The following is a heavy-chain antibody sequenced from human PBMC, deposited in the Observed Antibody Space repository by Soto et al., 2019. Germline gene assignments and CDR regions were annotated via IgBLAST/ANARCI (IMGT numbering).Heavy chain of an antibody. CDR3: ARRGFGLFYYGTSGSPDFYYYNMDV. CDR1: GGSISSYC. CDR2: IFYTGIT. J-gene: IGHJ6*03. V-gene: IGHV4-59*08. D-gene: IGHD3-22*01. Sequence: SETLSLTCTVSGGSISSYCWSWIRQTPGKGLEWIGHIFYTGITKYNSSLRSRVTISLDTSKTQFSLTLKSVTAADTAVYYCARRGFGLFYYGTSGSPDFYYYNMDVWGQGTTVTVSS.